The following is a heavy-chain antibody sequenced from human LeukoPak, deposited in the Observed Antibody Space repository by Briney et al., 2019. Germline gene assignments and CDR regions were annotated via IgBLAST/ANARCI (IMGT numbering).Heavy chain of an antibody. D-gene: IGHD1-14*01. J-gene: IGHJ6*03. CDR1: GGAISSGSYD. CDR2: IYTSGST. Sequence: PSETLSLTCTVSGGAISSGSYDWNWIRQPAGKGLEWIGRIYTSGSTNYNPSLKSRVTISVDTSKNQFSLNLRSVTAADAAVFYCARAPYNPIHQRDSYMDVWGKGTTVTVSS. V-gene: IGHV4-61*02. CDR3: ARAPYNPIHQRDSYMDV.